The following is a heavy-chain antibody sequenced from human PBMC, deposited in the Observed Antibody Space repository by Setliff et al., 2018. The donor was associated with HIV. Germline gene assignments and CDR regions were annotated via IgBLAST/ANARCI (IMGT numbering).Heavy chain of an antibody. CDR2: TYWDADK. CDR1: GFSLTTSGVG. CDR3: AHTHRSGASCYSLGAYSFDY. D-gene: IGHD2-15*01. Sequence: SGPTLVNPTQTLTLTCTFSGFSLTTSGVGVAWFRQPPGKALEWLALTYWDADKRYSPSLKSRLTISKDTSKHQVVLTVTNLEPVDTATYYCAHTHRSGASCYSLGAYSFDYWGQGTLVTVSS. V-gene: IGHV2-5*02. J-gene: IGHJ4*02.